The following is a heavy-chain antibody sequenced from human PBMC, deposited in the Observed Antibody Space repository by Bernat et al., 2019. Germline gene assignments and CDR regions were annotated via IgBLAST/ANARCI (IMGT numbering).Heavy chain of an antibody. Sequence: VRRAEADASVQQPPCSVVFCLKAAGDTFSSYAISWVRQAPGQGLEWMGGIIPIFGTANYAQKFQGRVTITADESTSTAYMELSSLRSEDTAVYYCARETSIAAAGPPTFDYWGQG. CDR1: GDTFSSYA. CDR2: IIPIFGTA. CDR3: ARETSIAAAGPPTFDY. J-gene: IGHJ4*02. V-gene: IGHV1-69*01. D-gene: IGHD6-13*01.